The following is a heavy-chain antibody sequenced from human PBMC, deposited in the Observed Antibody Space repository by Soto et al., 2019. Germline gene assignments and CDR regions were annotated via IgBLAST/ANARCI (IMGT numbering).Heavy chain of an antibody. Sequence: QVQLVQSGAEVKKPGASVKVSCKASGYTFTSYAMHWVRQAPGQRLEWMGWINAGNGNTKYSQKFQGRVTITRDTSASTAYMELSSLRSEDTAVYYCARDVPDYYASSGSDYWGQGTLVTVSS. D-gene: IGHD3-22*01. CDR3: ARDVPDYYASSGSDY. J-gene: IGHJ4*02. CDR1: GYTFTSYA. V-gene: IGHV1-3*01. CDR2: INAGNGNT.